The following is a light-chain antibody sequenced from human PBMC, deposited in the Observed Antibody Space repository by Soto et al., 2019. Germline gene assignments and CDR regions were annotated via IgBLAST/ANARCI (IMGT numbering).Light chain of an antibody. CDR1: SGAVTSGNY. J-gene: IGLJ2*01. CDR3: LLYYGGQVGV. V-gene: IGLV7-43*01. Sequence: QAVVTQEPSLTVSPGGTLTLTCAPSSGAVTSGNYPNWFQQKPGQAPRALIYSTNHKYSWTPARFSGSLLGGKAALTLSGVQPEDEADYYCLLYYGGQVGVFGGGTKLTVL. CDR2: STN.